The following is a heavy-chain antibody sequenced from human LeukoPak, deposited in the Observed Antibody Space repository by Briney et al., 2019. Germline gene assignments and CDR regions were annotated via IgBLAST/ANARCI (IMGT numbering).Heavy chain of an antibody. V-gene: IGHV3-23*01. CDR1: ALRFSSFA. D-gene: IGHD5/OR15-5a*01. Sequence: GGSLRLSCAASALRFSSFAMTCVRQVPGKGLEWVSGIHGSGETTYYADSVKGRFTISRDNSREMLYLQMSSLRVEDTAVYYCAKDPNGVYVGAFDSWGQGTMVTVSS. CDR3: AKDPNGVYVGAFDS. J-gene: IGHJ3*02. CDR2: IHGSGETT.